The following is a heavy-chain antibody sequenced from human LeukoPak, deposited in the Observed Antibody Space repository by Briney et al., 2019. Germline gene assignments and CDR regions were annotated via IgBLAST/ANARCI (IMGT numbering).Heavy chain of an antibody. Sequence: GGSLRLSCAASGFTFSSYWMSWVRQAPGKGLEWVANIKQDGSEKYYVDSVKGRFTISRDNAKNSLYLQMTSLRAEDTAVYYCARSPIAAAGTAFDSWGQGTLVTVSS. CDR1: GFTFSSYW. D-gene: IGHD6-13*01. V-gene: IGHV3-7*01. CDR3: ARSPIAAAGTAFDS. CDR2: IKQDGSEK. J-gene: IGHJ4*02.